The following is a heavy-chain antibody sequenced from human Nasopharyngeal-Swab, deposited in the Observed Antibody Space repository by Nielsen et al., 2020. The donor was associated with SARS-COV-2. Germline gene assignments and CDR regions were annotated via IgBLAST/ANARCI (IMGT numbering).Heavy chain of an antibody. J-gene: IGHJ4*02. D-gene: IGHD3-22*01. V-gene: IGHV3-21*01. CDR2: ISSRSGYI. Sequence: GESLKISWAASGFTFSSYSMNWVRQAPGKGLEWVSSISSRSGYIYYADSVEGRFTISRDNAKNSLYLQMHSLRAEDTAVYYCARTRYYDSSGYYPDYWGQGTLVTVSS. CDR3: ARTRYYDSSGYYPDY. CDR1: GFTFSSYS.